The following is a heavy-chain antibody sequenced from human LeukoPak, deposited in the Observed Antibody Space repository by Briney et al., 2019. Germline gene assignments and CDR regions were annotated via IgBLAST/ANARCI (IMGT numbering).Heavy chain of an antibody. CDR2: ISTYNGNT. V-gene: IGHV1-18*01. D-gene: IGHD4-11*01. J-gene: IGHJ4*02. Sequence: GASVKVSCKASGYTFTSYGISWVRQAPGQGLEWMGWISTYNGNTNYAQKLQGRVTMTTDTSTTTAYMELRSLTSDDTAVYYCAGDPTTQTFDYWGQGTLVTVSS. CDR3: AGDPTTQTFDY. CDR1: GYTFTSYG.